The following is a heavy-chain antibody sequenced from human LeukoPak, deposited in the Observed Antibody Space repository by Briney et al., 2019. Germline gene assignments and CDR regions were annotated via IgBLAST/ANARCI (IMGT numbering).Heavy chain of an antibody. CDR3: ATARSDLIYVY. D-gene: IGHD2-15*01. V-gene: IGHV3-66*01. CDR1: GFTVSSNY. CDR2: IYSGGTT. Sequence: GGSLRLSCAASGFTVSSNYMSWVRQAPGKGLEWVSVIYSGGTTYYADSVKGRFTISRDNSKNTLYLQMNSLRAEDTAVYYCATARSDLIYVYWGQGTLVTVSS. J-gene: IGHJ4*02.